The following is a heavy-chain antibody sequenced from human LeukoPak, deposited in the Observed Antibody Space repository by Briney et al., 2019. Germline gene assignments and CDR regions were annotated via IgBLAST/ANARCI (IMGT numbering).Heavy chain of an antibody. CDR3: AREVTGGSSSYYFDY. Sequence: PGGSLRLSCAASGFTVSSNFMSWVRQAPGKGLEGVSGIYSGGSTYYADSVKGRFTISRDNSKNTLYLQMNSLRAEDTAVYYCAREVTGGSSSYYFDYWGQGTLVTVSS. V-gene: IGHV3-66*01. J-gene: IGHJ4*02. CDR1: GFTVSSNF. CDR2: IYSGGST. D-gene: IGHD6-6*01.